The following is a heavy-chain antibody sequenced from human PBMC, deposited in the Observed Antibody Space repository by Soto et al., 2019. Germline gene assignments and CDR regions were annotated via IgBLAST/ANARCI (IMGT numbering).Heavy chain of an antibody. V-gene: IGHV1-46*01. J-gene: IGHJ6*02. CDR2: INPSGGST. CDR3: ARGSVAVAGTWDYYYCMDV. D-gene: IGHD6-19*01. Sequence: ASLKVSCKASGYTFTSYYMHWVRQAPGQGLEWTGIINPSGGSTSYAQKFQGRVTMTRDTSTSTVYMELSSLRSEDTAVYYCARGSVAVAGTWDYYYCMDVWGHGTTVTVSS. CDR1: GYTFTSYY.